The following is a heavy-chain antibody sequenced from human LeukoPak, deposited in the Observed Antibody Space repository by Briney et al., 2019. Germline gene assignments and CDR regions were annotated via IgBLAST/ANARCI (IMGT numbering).Heavy chain of an antibody. Sequence: NPGGSLRLSCAASGFTFSSYSMNWVRQAPGKGLEWVSSISSSSSYIYYADSVKGRSTISRDNAKNSLYLQMNSLRAEDTAVYYCARPPEGYSYGFYFGHWGQGAPVIVSS. CDR1: GFTFSSYS. J-gene: IGHJ4*02. CDR2: ISSSSSYI. V-gene: IGHV3-21*01. CDR3: ARPPEGYSYGFYFGH. D-gene: IGHD5-18*01.